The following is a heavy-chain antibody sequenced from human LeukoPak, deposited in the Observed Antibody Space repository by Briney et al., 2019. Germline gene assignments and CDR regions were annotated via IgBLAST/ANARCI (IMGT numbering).Heavy chain of an antibody. J-gene: IGHJ4*02. D-gene: IGHD3-3*01. CDR3: AREGYDFWSGYRDFDY. V-gene: IGHV4-59*01. CDR2: IYYSGST. CDR1: GGSISSYY. Sequence: SETLSLTCTVSGGSISSYYWSWIRQPPGKGLEWIGYIYYSGSTNDNPSLKSRVTISVDTSKNQFSLKLSSVTAADTAVYYCAREGYDFWSGYRDFDYWGQGTLVTVSS.